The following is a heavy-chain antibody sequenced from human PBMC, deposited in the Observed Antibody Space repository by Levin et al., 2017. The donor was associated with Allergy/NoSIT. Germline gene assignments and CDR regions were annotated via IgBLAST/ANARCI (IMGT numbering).Heavy chain of an antibody. CDR3: ARGASYDVYFDL. J-gene: IGHJ2*01. Sequence: NSSETLSLTCTVSGGSISSYYWSWIRQPPGKGLEWIGYIYYSGSTNYNPSLKSRVTISVDTSKNQFSLKLSSVTAADTAVYYCARGASYDVYFDLWGRGTLVTVSS. CDR1: GGSISSYY. D-gene: IGHD5-12*01. V-gene: IGHV4-59*01. CDR2: IYYSGST.